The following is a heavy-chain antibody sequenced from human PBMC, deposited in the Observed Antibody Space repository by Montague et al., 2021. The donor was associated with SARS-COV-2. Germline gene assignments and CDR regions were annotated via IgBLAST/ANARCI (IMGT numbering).Heavy chain of an antibody. CDR2: INDRGTT. J-gene: IGHJ6*02. CDR1: GGSFSGYP. D-gene: IGHD2-21*02. CDR3: ARRYCGVDCPGPYVYAMDV. V-gene: IGHV4-34*01. Sequence: SETLSLTCAVFGGSFSGYPWTWIRQTPGKGLEWLGEINDRGTTKXRPSLKSRLSMSVDTSKSQFSLNLTSVTAADTALYFCARRYCGVDCPGPYVYAMDVWGQGTTVTVSS.